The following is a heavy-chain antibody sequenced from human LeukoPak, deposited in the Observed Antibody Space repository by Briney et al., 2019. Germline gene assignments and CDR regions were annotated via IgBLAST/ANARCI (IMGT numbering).Heavy chain of an antibody. J-gene: IGHJ4*02. CDR1: GYSFTSYW. V-gene: IGHV5-10-1*01. CDR2: IDPSDSYT. CDR3: ARQGHNFFDY. Sequence: GGSLQISCRGSGYSFTSYWISWVRQLPGKGLEWMGRIDPSDSYTNYSPSFQGHVTISADKSISTAYLQWSTLKASDTAMYYCARQGHNFFDYWGQGTLVTVSS.